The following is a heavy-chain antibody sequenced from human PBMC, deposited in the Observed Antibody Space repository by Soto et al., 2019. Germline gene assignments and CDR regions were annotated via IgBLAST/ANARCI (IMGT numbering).Heavy chain of an antibody. Sequence: EVQLVESGGGLSQPGGSLRLSCAASGFTVSSTYMSWVRQAPGKGLEWVSVIHTGGSAYYAGSVEGRFTISRDNVKNTLYLQMSSVRVDDTAVYDCARLALGPWGQGALVTVSS. J-gene: IGHJ5*02. CDR1: GFTVSSTY. V-gene: IGHV3-53*01. CDR3: ARLALGP. D-gene: IGHD3-16*01. CDR2: IHTGGSA.